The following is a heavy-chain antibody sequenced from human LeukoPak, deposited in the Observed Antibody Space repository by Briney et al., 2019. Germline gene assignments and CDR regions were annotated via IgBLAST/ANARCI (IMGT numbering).Heavy chain of an antibody. Sequence: SETLSLTCTVSGGSISSYYWSWVRQPAGKGLEWIGRIYASGTTRYNPSLQSRVTMSVDMSKNQFSLTLTSETAADTAVYFCARGMAEAYDYNWFDPWGQGILVTVSS. V-gene: IGHV4-4*07. J-gene: IGHJ5*02. CDR2: IYASGTT. D-gene: IGHD5-12*01. CDR1: GGSISSYY. CDR3: ARGMAEAYDYNWFDP.